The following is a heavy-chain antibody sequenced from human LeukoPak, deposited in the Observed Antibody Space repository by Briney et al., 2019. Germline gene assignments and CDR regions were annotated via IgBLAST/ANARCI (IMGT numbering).Heavy chain of an antibody. D-gene: IGHD3-3*01. CDR1: GFTFSRYS. CDR2: ISSSSSYR. V-gene: IGHV3-21*01. Sequence: PGGSLRLSCAASGFTFSRYSMNWVRQAPGKGLEWVSSISSSSSYRYYADSVKGRFTISRDNAKNSLYLQMNSLRAEDTAVYFCARGGFWSGYYNYYGMDVWGQGTTVAVSS. J-gene: IGHJ6*02. CDR3: ARGGFWSGYYNYYGMDV.